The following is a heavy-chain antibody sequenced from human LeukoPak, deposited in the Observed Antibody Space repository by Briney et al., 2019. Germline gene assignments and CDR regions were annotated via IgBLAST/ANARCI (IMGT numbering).Heavy chain of an antibody. J-gene: IGHJ5*02. V-gene: IGHV4-38-2*02. CDR3: ARDNAYYGSGRNNWFDP. D-gene: IGHD3-10*01. CDR1: GYSISGGYY. Sequence: KASETLSLTCIVSGYSISGGYYWGWIRQPPGKGLEWIGSIYHSGSTYYNPSLKSRVTISVDTSKNQFSLKLSSVTAADTAVYYCARDNAYYGSGRNNWFDPWGQGTLVTVSS. CDR2: IYHSGST.